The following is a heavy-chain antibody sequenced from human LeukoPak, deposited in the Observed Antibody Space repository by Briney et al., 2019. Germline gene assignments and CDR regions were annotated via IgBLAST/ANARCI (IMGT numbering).Heavy chain of an antibody. V-gene: IGHV3-74*01. CDR2: INRDGSHT. J-gene: IGHJ4*02. CDR3: ARDYFNSGDY. Sequence: PGGSLRLSCAASGFTCSSYWMHWVRQAPGEGLVWVSRINRDGSHTTYADSVKGRFSISRDNAKNTLYLQMNSLRAEDTAMYYCARDYFNSGDYWGQGTLVTVSS. D-gene: IGHD3-10*01. CDR1: GFTCSSYW.